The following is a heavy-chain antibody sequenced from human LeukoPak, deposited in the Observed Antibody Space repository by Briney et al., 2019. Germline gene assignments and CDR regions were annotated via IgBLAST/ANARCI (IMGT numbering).Heavy chain of an antibody. D-gene: IGHD2-15*01. V-gene: IGHV3-21*01. CDR1: GFTFRNYG. CDR2: IGGAVSRT. CDR3: ARGADGVSSNSRGWFDP. J-gene: IGHJ5*02. Sequence: GGSLRLSCAASGFTFRNYGMSWVRQAPGKGLEWVSGIGGAVSRTYYADSVKGRFTISRDNARNSLYLQMNTLRAEDTAVYSCARGADGVSSNSRGWFDPWGQGTLVTVSS.